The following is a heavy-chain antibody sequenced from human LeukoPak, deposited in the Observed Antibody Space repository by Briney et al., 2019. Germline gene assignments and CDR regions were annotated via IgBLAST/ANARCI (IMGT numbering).Heavy chain of an antibody. Sequence: PGGSLRLSCAASGLTFSSYGMHWVRQAPGKGLEWVAVISYDGSNKYYADSVKGRFTISRDNSKNTLYLQMNSLRAEYTAVYYCARTYSSSAHVFDIWGQGTLVTVSS. CDR2: ISYDGSNK. D-gene: IGHD6-6*01. CDR3: ARTYSSSAHVFDI. V-gene: IGHV3-30*03. CDR1: GLTFSSYG. J-gene: IGHJ3*02.